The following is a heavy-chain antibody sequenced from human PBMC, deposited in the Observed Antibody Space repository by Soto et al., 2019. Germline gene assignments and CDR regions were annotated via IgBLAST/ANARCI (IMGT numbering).Heavy chain of an antibody. J-gene: IGHJ6*03. CDR1: GGNISSYY. CDR2: IYYNGST. D-gene: IGHD3-3*01. V-gene: IGHV4-59*01. Sequence: SETLSLTSTVSGGNISSYYWSWIRQPPGKGLEWVGYIYYNGSTNYNPSLKSRVTISIDTSKNQFSLKLSSVTAADTAFYYCARDRMADDFWSGPSWSLNNYYYMDVWGKGTTVTVSS. CDR3: ARDRMADDFWSGPSWSLNNYYYMDV.